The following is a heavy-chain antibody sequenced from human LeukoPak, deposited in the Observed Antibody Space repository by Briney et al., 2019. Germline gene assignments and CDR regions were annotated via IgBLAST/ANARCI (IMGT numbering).Heavy chain of an antibody. Sequence: GASVKVSCKASGGTFSSYAISWVRQAPGQGLEWMGRIIPIPGIANYAQKFQGRVTITADKSTSTAYMELSSLRSEDTAVYYCARDGPVVPAAYFDYWGQGTMVTVSS. V-gene: IGHV1-69*04. CDR3: ARDGPVVPAAYFDY. J-gene: IGHJ4*02. CDR1: GGTFSSYA. CDR2: IIPIPGIA. D-gene: IGHD2-2*01.